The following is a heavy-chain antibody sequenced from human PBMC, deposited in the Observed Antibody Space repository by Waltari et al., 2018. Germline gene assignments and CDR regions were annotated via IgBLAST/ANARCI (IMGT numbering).Heavy chain of an antibody. D-gene: IGHD2-2*03. V-gene: IGHV3-21*01. CDR2: ISSSSSYI. CDR1: GFTFSSYS. J-gene: IGHJ4*02. CDR3: ARDGSALLVD. Sequence: EVQLVESGGGLVKPGGSLRLSCAASGFTFSSYSMNWVRQAPGKGLEWVSSISSSSSYIYYADSVKGRLTISRDNAKNSLYLQMNSLRAEDTAVYYCARDGSALLVDWGQGTLVTVSS.